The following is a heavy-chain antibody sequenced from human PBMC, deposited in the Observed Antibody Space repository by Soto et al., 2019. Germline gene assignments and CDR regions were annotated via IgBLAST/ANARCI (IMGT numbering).Heavy chain of an antibody. CDR1: GFIFSSYS. CDR3: TGDEFSGYEDEAFDL. V-gene: IGHV3-21*06. CDR2: ISPSRGSI. Sequence: MQLVESGGGLVKPGGSLRLSCEASGFIFSSYSMNWVRQAPGKGLEWVSSISPSRGSISYADSVKGRFTISRDDANNSLYLQLNSLRADDTAVDYCTGDEFSGYEDEAFDLWGQGTMFIVSS. J-gene: IGHJ3*01. D-gene: IGHD5-12*01.